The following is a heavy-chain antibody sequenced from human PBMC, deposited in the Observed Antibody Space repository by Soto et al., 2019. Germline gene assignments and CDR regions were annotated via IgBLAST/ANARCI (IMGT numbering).Heavy chain of an antibody. Sequence: QVQLVESGGGVVQPGRSLRLSCAASGFTFSSYAMHWVRQAPGKGLEGVAVISYDGSNKYYADSVKGRFTISRDNSKNKLYLQIKSLRAEDTAVYYCAIDYVDTAMGGNGMDVWGQGTTVTVSS. CDR1: GFTFSSYA. J-gene: IGHJ6*02. D-gene: IGHD5-18*01. CDR2: ISYDGSNK. CDR3: AIDYVDTAMGGNGMDV. V-gene: IGHV3-30-3*01.